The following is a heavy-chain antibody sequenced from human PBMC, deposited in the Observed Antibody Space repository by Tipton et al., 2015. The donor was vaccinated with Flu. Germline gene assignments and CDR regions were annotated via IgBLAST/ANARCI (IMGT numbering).Heavy chain of an antibody. CDR1: GGSFSGYY. J-gene: IGHJ3*02. CDR2: INHSGST. CDR3: AREGDDPYGEYAFDI. V-gene: IGHV4-34*01. Sequence: TLSLTCAVYGGSFSGYYWSWIRQPPGKGLEWIGEINHSGSTNYNPSLKSRVTISVDTSKNQFPLKLSSVTAADTAVYYCAREGDDPYGEYAFDIWGQGTMVTVSS. D-gene: IGHD7-27*01.